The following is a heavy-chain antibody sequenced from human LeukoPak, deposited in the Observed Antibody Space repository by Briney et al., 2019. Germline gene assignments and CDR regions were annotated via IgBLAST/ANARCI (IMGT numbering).Heavy chain of an antibody. J-gene: IGHJ5*02. CDR1: GGTFSSYA. D-gene: IGHD5-18*01. CDR2: IIPIFGTA. CDR3: ARDARHYTAMSINWFDP. Sequence: SSVKVSCKASGGTFSSYAISWVRQAPGQGLEWMGGIIPIFGTANYAQKFQGRVTITVDKSTSTAYMELSSLRSEDTAVYYCARDARHYTAMSINWFDPWGQGTLVTVSS. V-gene: IGHV1-69*06.